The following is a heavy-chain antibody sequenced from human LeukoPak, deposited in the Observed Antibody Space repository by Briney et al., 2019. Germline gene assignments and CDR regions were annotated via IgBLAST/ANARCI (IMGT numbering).Heavy chain of an antibody. CDR3: ARTGGFTHGSDAFDI. V-gene: IGHV3-48*04. CDR1: GFTVSSNY. Sequence: GGSLRLSCAASGFTVSSNYMSWVRQAPGKGLEWVSYISSGSSTIYYADSVKGRFTMSRDNAKNSLYLQMNSLRAEDTAVYFCARTGGFTHGSDAFDIWGQGTMVTVSS. J-gene: IGHJ3*02. D-gene: IGHD3-10*01. CDR2: ISSGSSTI.